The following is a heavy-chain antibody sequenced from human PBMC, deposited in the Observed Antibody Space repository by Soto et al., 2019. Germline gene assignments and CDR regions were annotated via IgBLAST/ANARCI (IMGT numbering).Heavy chain of an antibody. D-gene: IGHD3-10*01. CDR1: GYSFTSYW. CDR2: IYPGDSDT. J-gene: IGHJ6*02. CDR3: ARHEAGYYGSGSPPTYGMDV. Sequence: PGESLKISCKGSGYSFTSYWIGWVRQMPGKGLEWMGIIYPGDSDTRYSPSFQGQVTISADKSISTAYLQWSSLKASDTAMYYCARHEAGYYGSGSPPTYGMDVWGQGTTVTVSS. V-gene: IGHV5-51*01.